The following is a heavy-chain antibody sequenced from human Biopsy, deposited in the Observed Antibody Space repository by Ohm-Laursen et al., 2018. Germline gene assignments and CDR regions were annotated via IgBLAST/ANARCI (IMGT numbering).Heavy chain of an antibody. CDR2: VYYTGST. Sequence: SETLSLTCVVSGDSISSYYWSWIRQPPGKGLQWIGYVYYTGSTDYNPSLQSRVTISVDTSKNRFSLRLSSLTAEDTAVYFCARGYSRRVSIFEASIYWFDTWGQGTLVTVSS. D-gene: IGHD3-10*01. CDR3: ARGYSRRVSIFEASIYWFDT. CDR1: GDSISSYY. J-gene: IGHJ5*02. V-gene: IGHV4-59*01.